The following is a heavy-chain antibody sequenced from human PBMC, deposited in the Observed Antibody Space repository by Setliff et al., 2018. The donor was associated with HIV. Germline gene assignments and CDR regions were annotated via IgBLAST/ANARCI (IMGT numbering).Heavy chain of an antibody. V-gene: IGHV3-7*03. CDR3: ARYNWNHLGYRFDY. J-gene: IGHJ4*02. CDR1: GFTFRDYW. CDR2: IKQDGSEK. Sequence: PGGSLRLSCAASGFTFRDYWMPWVRQAPGKGLEWVANIKQDGSEKYCVDSVKGRFTISRDNAKNSLYLQMNSLRAEDTAVYSCARYNWNHLGYRFDYWGQGTLVTVSS. D-gene: IGHD1-20*01.